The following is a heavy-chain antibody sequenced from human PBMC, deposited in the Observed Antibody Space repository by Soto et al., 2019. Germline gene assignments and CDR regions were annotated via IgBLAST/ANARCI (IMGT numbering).Heavy chain of an antibody. CDR1: GGSFGGYY. V-gene: IGHV4-34*01. J-gene: IGHJ5*02. D-gene: IGHD3-10*01. Sequence: SETLSLTCGVEGGSFGGYYWSWISQTPGKGLEWIGEINHSGGTNYNPSLKSRVTISVDTSKNQFSLKLSSVTAADTAVYYCAIGRYDSGSYYKRLWFHPWGQGTLVTVSS. CDR3: AIGRYDSGSYYKRLWFHP. CDR2: INHSGGT.